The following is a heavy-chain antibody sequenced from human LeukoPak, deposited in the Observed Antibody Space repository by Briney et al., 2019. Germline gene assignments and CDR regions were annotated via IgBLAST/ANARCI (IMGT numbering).Heavy chain of an antibody. CDR1: GFTFSSYS. J-gene: IGHJ6*03. CDR2: ISSSSSYI. CDR3: AREWWGTMTYYYMDV. D-gene: IGHD3-22*01. V-gene: IGHV3-21*01. Sequence: KPGGSLRLSCAASGFTFSSYSMNWVRQAPGKGLEWVSSISSSSSYIYYADSVKGRFTISRDNAKNSLYLQMNSLRAEDTAVYYCAREWWGTMTYYYMDVWGKGTTVTVSS.